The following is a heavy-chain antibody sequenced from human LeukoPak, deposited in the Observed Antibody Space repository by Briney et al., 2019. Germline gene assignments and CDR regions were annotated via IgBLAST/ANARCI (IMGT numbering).Heavy chain of an antibody. D-gene: IGHD2-2*02. J-gene: IGHJ4*02. V-gene: IGHV1-18*01. CDR1: GYTFTSYG. CDR2: ISAYNGNT. Sequence: ASVKVSCKASGYTFTSYGISWVRQAPGQGLEWMGWISAYNGNTNYAQKLQGRVTMATDTSTSTAYMELRSLRSDDTAVYYCARVRYCSSTSCYSPDYWGQGILVTVSS. CDR3: ARVRYCSSTSCYSPDY.